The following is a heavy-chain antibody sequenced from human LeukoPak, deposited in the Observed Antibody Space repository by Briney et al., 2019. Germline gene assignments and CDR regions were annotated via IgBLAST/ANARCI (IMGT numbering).Heavy chain of an antibody. CDR2: TYYRSKWYN. V-gene: IGHV6-1*01. CDR1: GDSVSINSAA. D-gene: IGHD6-19*01. CDR3: ARDFPWALGAGAFDI. J-gene: IGHJ3*02. Sequence: SQTLSLTCAISGDSVSINSAAWNWIRQSPSRGLEWLGRTYYRSKWYNDYAVSVKSRIPINPDTSKNQFSLQLNSVSPEDTAVYYRARDFPWALGAGAFDIWGQGTMVTVSS.